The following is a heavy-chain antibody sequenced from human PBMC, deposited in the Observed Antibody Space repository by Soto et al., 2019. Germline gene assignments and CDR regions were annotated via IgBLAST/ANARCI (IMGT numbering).Heavy chain of an antibody. V-gene: IGHV2-70*11. D-gene: IGHD3-3*01. CDR3: ARGSSYGHSDY. CDR2: IDWDDDK. CDR1: GFSLSTSGMC. J-gene: IGHJ4*02. Sequence: ESGPTLVNPTQTLTLTCTFSGFSLSTSGMCVTWIRQPPGKALEWLARIDWDDDKYYSTSLKTRLTISKDTSKNQVVLTMTNMDPVDTGTYFCARGSSYGHSDYWGPGTLVTVSS.